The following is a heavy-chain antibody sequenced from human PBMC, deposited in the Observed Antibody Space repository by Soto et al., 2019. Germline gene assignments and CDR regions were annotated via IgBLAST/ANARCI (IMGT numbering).Heavy chain of an antibody. CDR2: ISYDGSNK. J-gene: IGHJ6*02. CDR3: AKDLLHSSSRIADYYYYGMDV. Sequence: PGGSLRLSCAASGFTFSSYGMHWVRQAPGKGLEWVAVISYDGSNKYYADSVKGRFTISRDNSKNTLYLQMNSLRAEDTAVYYCAKDLLHSSSRIADYYYYGMDVWGQGTTVTVSS. V-gene: IGHV3-30*18. CDR1: GFTFSSYG. D-gene: IGHD6-13*01.